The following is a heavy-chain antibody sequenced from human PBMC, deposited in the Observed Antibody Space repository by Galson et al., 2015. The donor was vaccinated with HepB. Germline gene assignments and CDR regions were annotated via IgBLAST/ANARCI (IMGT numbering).Heavy chain of an antibody. CDR2: ISGSGGST. Sequence: SLRLSCAASGFTFSSYAMSWVRQAPGKGLEWVSAISGSGGSTYYADSVKGRFTISRDNSKNTLYLQMNSLRAEDTAVYYCAKDATANIYGSVSASFDYWGQGTLVTVSS. J-gene: IGHJ4*02. CDR3: AKDATANIYGSVSASFDY. CDR1: GFTFSSYA. D-gene: IGHD3-10*01. V-gene: IGHV3-23*01.